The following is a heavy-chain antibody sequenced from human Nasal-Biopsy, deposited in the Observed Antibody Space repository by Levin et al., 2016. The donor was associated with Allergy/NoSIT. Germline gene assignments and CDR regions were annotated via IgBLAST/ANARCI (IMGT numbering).Heavy chain of an antibody. CDR3: ARVASDASGKEKGLDY. CDR2: IRNKAAGHTT. D-gene: IGHD3-10*01. V-gene: IGHV3-72*01. J-gene: IGHJ4*02. CDR1: GFTFSAHY. Sequence: GGSLRLSCAFSGFTFSAHYMDWVRQAPGKGLEWIGRIRNKAAGHTTESAASVKGRFIFLRDDSKNSLYLQMNSLRIEDTATYYCARVASDASGKEKGLDYWGQGTLVTVSS.